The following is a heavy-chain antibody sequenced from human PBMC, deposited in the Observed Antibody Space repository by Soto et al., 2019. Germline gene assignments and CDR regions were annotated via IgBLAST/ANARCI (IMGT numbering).Heavy chain of an antibody. CDR3: ARVKVPAAILGAFDL. Sequence: QVQLVQSGAEMKKPGASVKVSCKASGYTFSTYGITWVRQATGQGLDWMGWINPFKGDTNSAARFQDRVTMTTDTSTRTAYMELRSRRSDDTAVYYCARVKVPAAILGAFDLWGQGTLVTVSS. CDR1: GYTFSTYG. D-gene: IGHD2-2*02. V-gene: IGHV1-18*01. CDR2: INPFKGDT. J-gene: IGHJ3*01.